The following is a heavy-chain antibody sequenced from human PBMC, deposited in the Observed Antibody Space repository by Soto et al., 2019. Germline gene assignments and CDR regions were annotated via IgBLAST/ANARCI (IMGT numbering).Heavy chain of an antibody. V-gene: IGHV5-51*01. CDR1: GYTFTNYW. CDR2: IYPGDSDT. J-gene: IGHJ4*02. D-gene: IGHD1-26*01. Sequence: PGESLKISCKGSGYTFTNYWIGWVRQMPGKGLEWMGIIYPGDSDTRYSPSFQGQVTISADKSISTAYLQWSSLKAPDTAMYFCARASDSGRPHFEHWGQGTRVTVSS. CDR3: ARASDSGRPHFEH.